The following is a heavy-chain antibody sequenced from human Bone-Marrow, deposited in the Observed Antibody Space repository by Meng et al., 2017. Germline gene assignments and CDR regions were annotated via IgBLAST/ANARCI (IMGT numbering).Heavy chain of an antibody. J-gene: IGHJ4*02. V-gene: IGHV4-59*01. CDR3: ARRPEWLGYFDY. Sequence: QVQLQESGPGLVKPSETLSLTCTVPGGSISSYYWSWIRQPPGKGLEWIGYIYYSGSTNYNPSLKSRVTISVDTSKNQFSLKLSSVTAADTAVYYCARRPEWLGYFDYWGQGTLVTVSS. CDR1: GGSISSYY. CDR2: IYYSGST. D-gene: IGHD3-3*01.